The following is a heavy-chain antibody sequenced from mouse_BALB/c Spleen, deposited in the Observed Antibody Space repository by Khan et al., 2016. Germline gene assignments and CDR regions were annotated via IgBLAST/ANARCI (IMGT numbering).Heavy chain of an antibody. CDR1: GFNIKDTY. CDR2: IDPANGNT. J-gene: IGHJ4*01. Sequence: VQLQQSGAELVKPGASVKLSCTASGFNIKDTYMHWVKQRPEQGLEWIGRIDPANGNTKYDPKFQGKATITADTSSNTAYLQLSSLTSDDTAVYYCASYHFYAMDYWGQGTSVTVSS. V-gene: IGHV14-3*02. CDR3: ASYHFYAMDY.